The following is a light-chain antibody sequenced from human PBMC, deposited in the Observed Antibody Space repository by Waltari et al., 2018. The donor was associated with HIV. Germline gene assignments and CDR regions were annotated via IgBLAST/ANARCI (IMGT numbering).Light chain of an antibody. J-gene: IGLJ1*01. Sequence: QSVLTQPPSASGAPGQRVTISCSGSFSNIGSTTVHWYQQPPGTAPRLLIYGSFQRPSGVPDRFSCSRSDTSASLDISGLHSEDEGDYYCAVWDDSLSEYVFATGTKVFVL. V-gene: IGLV1-44*01. CDR2: GSF. CDR3: AVWDDSLSEYV. CDR1: FSNIGSTT.